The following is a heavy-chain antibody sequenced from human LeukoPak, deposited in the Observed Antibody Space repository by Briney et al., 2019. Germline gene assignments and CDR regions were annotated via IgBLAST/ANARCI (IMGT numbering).Heavy chain of an antibody. J-gene: IGHJ6*02. Sequence: GGSLRLSCAASGFTFSSYWMHWVRQAPGKGLVWVSRINSDGSSTSYADSVKGRFTISRDNAKNTLYLQTNSLRAEDTAVYYCARDREVYYDFWSGLGGDSYYYYGMDVWGQGITVTVSS. CDR3: ARDREVYYDFWSGLGGDSYYYYGMDV. CDR1: GFTFSSYW. CDR2: INSDGSST. D-gene: IGHD3-3*01. V-gene: IGHV3-74*01.